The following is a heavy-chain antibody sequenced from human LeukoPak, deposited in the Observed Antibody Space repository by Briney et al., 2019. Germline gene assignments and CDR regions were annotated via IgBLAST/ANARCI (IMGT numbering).Heavy chain of an antibody. D-gene: IGHD3-9*01. Sequence: SVKVSCKASGGTFSSYAISWVRQAPGQGLEWMGGINPILGTANYAQKFQGRVTITADESTSTAYMELSSLRSEDTAVYYCAREARYYDILTGYYLFYFDYWGQGTLDTVSS. V-gene: IGHV1-69*13. CDR3: AREARYYDILTGYYLFYFDY. J-gene: IGHJ4*02. CDR1: GGTFSSYA. CDR2: INPILGTA.